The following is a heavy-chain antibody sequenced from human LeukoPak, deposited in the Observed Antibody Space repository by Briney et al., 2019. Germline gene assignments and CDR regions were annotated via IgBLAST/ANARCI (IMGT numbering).Heavy chain of an antibody. CDR2: IYASGST. Sequence: SSETLSLTCAVYGGSFSSYYWSWIRQPAGKGLEWIGRIYASGSTNYNPSLKSRVTMSVDTSKSQFSLKLISVTAADTAVYYCARDPRGIVGANHNWFDPWGQGTLVTVSS. CDR3: ARDPRGIVGANHNWFDP. D-gene: IGHD1-26*01. V-gene: IGHV4-4*07. J-gene: IGHJ5*02. CDR1: GGSFSSYY.